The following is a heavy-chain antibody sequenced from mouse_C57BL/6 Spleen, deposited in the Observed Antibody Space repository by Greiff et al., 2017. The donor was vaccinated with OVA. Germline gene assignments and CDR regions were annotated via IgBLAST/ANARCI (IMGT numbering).Heavy chain of an antibody. CDR1: GFTFSSYT. D-gene: IGHD2-10*01. CDR3: ATSSYSWFAY. V-gene: IGHV5-9*01. CDR2: ISGGGGNT. Sequence: EVHLVESGGGLVKPGGSLKLSCAASGFTFSSYTMSWVRQTPEKRLEWVATISGGGGNTYYPDSVKGRFTISRDNAKNTLYLQMSSLRSEDTALYYCATSSYSWFAYWGQGTLVTVSA. J-gene: IGHJ3*01.